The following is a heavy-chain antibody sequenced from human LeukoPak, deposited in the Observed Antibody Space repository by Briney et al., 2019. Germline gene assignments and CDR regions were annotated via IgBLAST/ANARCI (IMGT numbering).Heavy chain of an antibody. J-gene: IGHJ4*02. Sequence: GGSLRLSCAASGFTFSSYAMSWVRQAPGKGLEWVSAISGSGGSTYYADSGRGRFTISRDNSKNTLYLQMNSLRAEDTAVYYCAKTDCTSSSCYTIDYWGQGTLVTVSS. CDR3: AKTDCTSSSCYTIDY. D-gene: IGHD2-2*02. V-gene: IGHV3-23*01. CDR1: GFTFSSYA. CDR2: ISGSGGST.